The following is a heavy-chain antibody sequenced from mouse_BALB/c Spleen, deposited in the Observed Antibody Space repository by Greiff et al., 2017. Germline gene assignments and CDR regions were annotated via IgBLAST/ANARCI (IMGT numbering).Heavy chain of an antibody. CDR3: TRAPYGYDGPRYFDY. J-gene: IGHJ2*01. CDR2: ISSGGSYT. V-gene: IGHV5-6-4*01. D-gene: IGHD2-2*01. CDR1: GFTFSSYT. Sequence: EVHLVESGGGLVKPGGSLKLSCAASGFTFSSYTMSWVRQTPEKRLEWVATISSGGSYTYYPDSVKGRFTISRDNAKNTLYLQMSSLKSEDTAMYYCTRAPYGYDGPRYFDYWGQGTTLTVSS.